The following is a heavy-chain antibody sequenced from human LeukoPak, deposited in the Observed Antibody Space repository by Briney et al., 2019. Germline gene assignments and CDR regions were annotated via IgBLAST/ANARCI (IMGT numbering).Heavy chain of an antibody. CDR3: ARDGYNGYYFDSSDYYFEH. D-gene: IGHD3-22*01. CDR1: RGSISFYY. CDR2: IYTSGNT. V-gene: IGHV4-4*07. J-gene: IGHJ4*02. Sequence: SETLSLTCTVSRGSISFYYWSWIRQPAGKGLEWIGRIYTSGNTNYNPSLKSRVTMSVNTSKNQFSLKLSSLTAADTAVYYCARDGYNGYYFDSSDYYFEHWGQGTLVTVSS.